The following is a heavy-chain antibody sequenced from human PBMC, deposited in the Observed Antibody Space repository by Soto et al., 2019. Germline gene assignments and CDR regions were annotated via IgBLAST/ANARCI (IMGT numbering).Heavy chain of an antibody. V-gene: IGHV3-23*01. CDR3: AKGAVVAAPTYYYGMDV. J-gene: IGHJ6*02. CDR2: ISGSGGST. Sequence: EVQLLESGGGLVQPGGSLRLSCAASGFTFSSYAMSWVRQAPGKGLEWVSAISGSGGSTYYADSVKGRFTISRDDSKNTLYLQMNSLRAEDTAVYYCAKGAVVAAPTYYYGMDVWGQGTTVTVSS. CDR1: GFTFSSYA. D-gene: IGHD2-15*01.